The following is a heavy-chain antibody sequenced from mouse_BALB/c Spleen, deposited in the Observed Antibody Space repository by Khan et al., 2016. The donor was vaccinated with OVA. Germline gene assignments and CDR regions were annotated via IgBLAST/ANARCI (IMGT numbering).Heavy chain of an antibody. V-gene: IGHV1-87*01. CDR1: GYTFTSYW. D-gene: IGHD6-2*01. Sequence: QVQLQQSGAELARPGASVKLSCKASGYTFTSYWMQWVKQRPGQGLEWIGAIYPGDGDTRYTQKFKGKATLTADKSSSTAYMQLSSLASEDSAVYYCARGGISAWFAYWGQGTLVTVSA. CDR3: ARGGISAWFAY. J-gene: IGHJ3*01. CDR2: IYPGDGDT.